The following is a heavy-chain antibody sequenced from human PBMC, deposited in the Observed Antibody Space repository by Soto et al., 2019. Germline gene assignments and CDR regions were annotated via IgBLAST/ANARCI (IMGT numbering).Heavy chain of an antibody. CDR3: ARNPYSSSHTTYYGMDV. D-gene: IGHD6-13*01. V-gene: IGHV3-21*01. CDR1: GFTFSSYS. J-gene: IGHJ6*02. CDR2: ISSSSSYI. Sequence: EVQLVESGGGLVKPGGSLRLSCAASGFTFSSYSMNWVRQAPGKGLEWVSSISSSSSYIYYADSVKGRFTISRDNAKNSLYMQMNSLRAEDTAVYYCARNPYSSSHTTYYGMDVWGQGTTVTVSS.